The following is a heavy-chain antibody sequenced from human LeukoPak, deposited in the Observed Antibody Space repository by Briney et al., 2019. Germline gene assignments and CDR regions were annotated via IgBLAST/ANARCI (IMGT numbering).Heavy chain of an antibody. J-gene: IGHJ4*02. Sequence: GESLKISCKGSGYSFTSYWISWVRQMPGKGLEWMGRIDPSDSYTNYSPSFQGHVTISADKSISTAYLQWSSLKASDTAMYYCASGAVCSGGSCPSFDYWGQGTLVTVSS. V-gene: IGHV5-10-1*01. CDR1: GYSFTSYW. D-gene: IGHD2-15*01. CDR2: IDPSDSYT. CDR3: ASGAVCSGGSCPSFDY.